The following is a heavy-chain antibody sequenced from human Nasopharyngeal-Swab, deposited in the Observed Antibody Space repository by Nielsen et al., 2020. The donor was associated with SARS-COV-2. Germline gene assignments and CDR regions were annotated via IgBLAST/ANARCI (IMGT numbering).Heavy chain of an antibody. CDR2: ISYDGSNK. V-gene: IGHV3-30*04. J-gene: IGHJ6*02. D-gene: IGHD2-15*01. CDR3: AIETRYCSGGSCSTGGMDV. CDR1: GFTFSSYA. Sequence: SLKISYAASGFTFSSYAMHWVRQAPGKGLEWVAVISYDGSNKYYADSVKGRFTISRDNSKNTLYLQMNSLRAEDTAVYYCAIETRYCSGGSCSTGGMDVWGQGTTVTVSS.